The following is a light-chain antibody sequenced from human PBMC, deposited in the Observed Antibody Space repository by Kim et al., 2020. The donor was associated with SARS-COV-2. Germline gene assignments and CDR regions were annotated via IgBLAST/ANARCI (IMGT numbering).Light chain of an antibody. Sequence: VSPGERATLFCRASQTVTGRLAWYQQKSGQAPRLVMYDVSTRASGIPARFSGSGSGTEFTLTISSLESEDFAVYYCQQYHNYYTFGQGTKVDIK. V-gene: IGKV3-15*01. CDR3: QQYHNYYT. CDR2: DVS. J-gene: IGKJ2*01. CDR1: QTVTGR.